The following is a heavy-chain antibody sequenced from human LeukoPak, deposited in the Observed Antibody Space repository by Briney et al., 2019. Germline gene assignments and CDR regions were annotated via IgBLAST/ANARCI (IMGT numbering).Heavy chain of an antibody. CDR2: ISWNGGSI. D-gene: IGHD3-22*01. CDR3: ARERGADYYDSSGYPDY. CDR1: GFTFDDYA. Sequence: GRSLRLSCAASGFTFDDYAMHWVRQAPGKGLEWVSGISWNGGSIGYADSVKGRFTISRDNAKNSLYLQMNSLRAEDTAVYYCARERGADYYDSSGYPDYWGQGTLVTVSS. V-gene: IGHV3-9*01. J-gene: IGHJ4*02.